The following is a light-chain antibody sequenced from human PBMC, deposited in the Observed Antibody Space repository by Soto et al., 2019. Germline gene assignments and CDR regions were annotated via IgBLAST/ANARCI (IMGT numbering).Light chain of an antibody. V-gene: IGKV1-9*01. CDR2: AAS. CDR1: QGISSN. J-gene: IGKJ5*01. CDR3: QQFNSYPIT. Sequence: DIQLTQSPSFLSASLVDRVTITCRASQGISSNLAWYQQKPGKAPKLLIYAASTLQSGVPSRFSGSGSGTEFTLTISSLQPEDFATYYCQQFNSYPITFGQGTRLEIK.